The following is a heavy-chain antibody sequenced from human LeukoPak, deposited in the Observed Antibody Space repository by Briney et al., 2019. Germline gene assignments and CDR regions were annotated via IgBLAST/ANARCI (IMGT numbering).Heavy chain of an antibody. D-gene: IGHD6-19*01. CDR2: INSGGST. J-gene: IGHJ4*02. CDR3: AKDKEIAVVGIYDY. Sequence: QPGGSLRLSCPPSSFAFSTYSISWVRQAPGKGLELHSAINSGGSTYYAASMKGRFTISRDNSKNTLYLQMNSLRADDTAVYYCAKDKEIAVVGIYDYWGQGTLVTVSS. CDR1: SFAFSTYS. V-gene: IGHV3-23*01.